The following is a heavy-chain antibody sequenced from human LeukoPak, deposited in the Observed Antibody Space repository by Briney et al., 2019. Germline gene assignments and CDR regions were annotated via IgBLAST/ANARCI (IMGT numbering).Heavy chain of an antibody. CDR2: RSAYNGNT. D-gene: IGHD6-19*01. Sequence: ASVKVSCKASGYTFTSYGISWVRQAPGQGLEGRGGRSAYNGNTNYAQKLQGRVTMTTDTSTSTAYMELRRLRSDDTAVYYCARSRYSSGWSRNLDDYWGQGTLVTVSS. CDR1: GYTFTSYG. V-gene: IGHV1-18*01. J-gene: IGHJ4*02. CDR3: ARSRYSSGWSRNLDDY.